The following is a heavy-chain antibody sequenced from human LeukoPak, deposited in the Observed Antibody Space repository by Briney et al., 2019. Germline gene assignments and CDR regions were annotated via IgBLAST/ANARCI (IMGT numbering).Heavy chain of an antibody. Sequence: ASVKVSCKASGYTFTSYDINWVRQAPGQGLEWMGWMNPNSGNTGDAQKFQGRVTMTRNTSISTAYMELSSLRSDATAVYYCAKGPRRYCTNGVCYTGDYWGQGTLVTVSS. CDR1: GYTFTSYD. CDR3: AKGPRRYCTNGVCYTGDY. J-gene: IGHJ4*02. CDR2: MNPNSGNT. V-gene: IGHV1-8*01. D-gene: IGHD2-8*01.